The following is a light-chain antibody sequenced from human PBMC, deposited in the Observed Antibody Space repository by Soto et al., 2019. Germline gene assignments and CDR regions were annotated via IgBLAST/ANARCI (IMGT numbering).Light chain of an antibody. CDR2: KAS. V-gene: IGKV1-5*03. J-gene: IGKJ5*01. CDR3: HQYNSYSIT. CDR1: QSISTW. Sequence: DIQMTQSPSTLSASVGDRVTITCRASQSISTWLAWYQQKPGKAPNLLIYKASSLQSGVPSRFSGSGSGTEFALTISSLQPDDFATYYCHQYNSYSITFGQGTRLEIK.